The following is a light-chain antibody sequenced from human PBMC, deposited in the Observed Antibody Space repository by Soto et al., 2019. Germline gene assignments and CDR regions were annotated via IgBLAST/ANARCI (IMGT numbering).Light chain of an antibody. CDR3: QHYNSYSEA. V-gene: IGKV1-5*03. J-gene: IGKJ1*01. CDR2: KAS. Sequence: DIQMTQSPSTLSGSVGDRVTITCRASQTISSWLAWYQQKPGKAPKLLIYKASTLKSGVPSRFSGSGSGTEFTLTISSLQPDASETYYCQHYNSYSEAFGQGSKVDIK. CDR1: QTISSW.